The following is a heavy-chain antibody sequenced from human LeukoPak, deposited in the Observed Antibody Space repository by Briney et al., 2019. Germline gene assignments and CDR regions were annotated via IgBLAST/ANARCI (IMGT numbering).Heavy chain of an antibody. J-gene: IGHJ4*02. CDR1: GGSISSSSYY. Sequence: SETLSLTCTVSGGSISSSSYYWGWIRQPPGKGLEWLRCLYYSGRTYYNPSLKSRVTISVDTSKNQFSLKLNSVTAADTAVYYCARDSSSFDYWGQGTLVTVSS. CDR2: LYYSGRT. V-gene: IGHV4-39*01. CDR3: ARDSSSFDY. D-gene: IGHD6-13*01.